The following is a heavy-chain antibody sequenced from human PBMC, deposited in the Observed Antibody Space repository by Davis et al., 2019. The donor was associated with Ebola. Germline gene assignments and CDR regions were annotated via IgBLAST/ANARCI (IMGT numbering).Heavy chain of an antibody. CDR2: ISGSGDST. D-gene: IGHD3-9*01. CDR3: ARVDAILGGY. Sequence: GESLKISCAASGFTFNNYAMNWVRQAPGKGLEWVSGISGSGDSTYYADSVKGRFTISRDNSKSTLSLQMNSLRAEDTAVYYCARVDAILGGYWGQGTLVTVSS. CDR1: GFTFNNYA. V-gene: IGHV3-23*01. J-gene: IGHJ4*02.